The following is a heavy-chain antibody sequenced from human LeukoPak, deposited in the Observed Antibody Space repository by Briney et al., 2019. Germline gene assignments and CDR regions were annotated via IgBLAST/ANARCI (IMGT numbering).Heavy chain of an antibody. J-gene: IGHJ3*02. Sequence: ASVKVSCKASGYTFISYGISWVRQAPGQGLEWMGWISGYNGNTNYAQNLQGRVTMTTDTSTSTAYMELRSLRSDDTAVYYCARATGTWGHDGFDIWGQGTMVTVS. CDR3: ARATGTWGHDGFDI. V-gene: IGHV1-18*01. CDR2: ISGYNGNT. D-gene: IGHD3-16*01. CDR1: GYTFISYG.